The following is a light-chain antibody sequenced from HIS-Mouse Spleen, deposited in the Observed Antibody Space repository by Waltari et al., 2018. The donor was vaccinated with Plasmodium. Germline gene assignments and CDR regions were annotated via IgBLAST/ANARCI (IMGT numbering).Light chain of an antibody. CDR3: QQRSNWPLT. CDR1: QGVSSY. V-gene: IGKV3-11*01. Sequence: EIVLTQSPATLSLSPGERATLPCRASQGVSSYLAWDQQKPGQAPRLLIYDAANRATGITARFSGSESGTDFTLTISSLEPEDFAVYYCQQRSNWPLTFGGGTKVEIK. CDR2: DAA. J-gene: IGKJ4*01.